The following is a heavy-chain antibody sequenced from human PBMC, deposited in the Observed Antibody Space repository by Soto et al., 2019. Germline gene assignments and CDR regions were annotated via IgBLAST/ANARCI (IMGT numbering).Heavy chain of an antibody. CDR1: GLTFSSYA. CDR3: LTEGSRRHSRGSFDF. V-gene: IGHV3-23*01. D-gene: IGHD5-12*01. Sequence: PGGSLRLSCAASGLTFSSYAMNWVRQAPGEGLEWVSVISGPGDSAYYADSVKGRFTISRDNSKSTLYLQMNSLRAEDTAIYYCLTEGSRRHSRGSFDFCGRGTMVTVSS. CDR2: ISGPGDSA. J-gene: IGHJ3*01.